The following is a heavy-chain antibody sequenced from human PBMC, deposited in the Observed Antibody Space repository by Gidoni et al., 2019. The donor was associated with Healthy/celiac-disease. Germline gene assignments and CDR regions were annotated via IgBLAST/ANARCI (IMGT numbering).Heavy chain of an antibody. V-gene: IGHV3-20*04. J-gene: IGHJ5*02. CDR1: VVTFDDYG. D-gene: IGHD6-19*01. CDR2: INWNGGST. CDR3: ARGRVAVAGTLGWFDP. Sequence: EVQLVESGGGVVRPGGSLRLACAASVVTFDDYGLSGVRQAPGKGLEWVSGINWNGGSTGYADSVKGRFTISRDNAKNSLYLQMNSLRAEDTALYYCARGRVAVAGTLGWFDPWGQGTLVTVSS.